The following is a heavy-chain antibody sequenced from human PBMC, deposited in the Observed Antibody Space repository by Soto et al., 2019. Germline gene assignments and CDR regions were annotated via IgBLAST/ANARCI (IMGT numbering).Heavy chain of an antibody. CDR1: GYTFTSYG. CDR3: ARASAGYCTNGVCFRSWFDP. J-gene: IGHJ5*02. CDR2: ISAYNGNT. D-gene: IGHD2-8*01. V-gene: IGHV1-18*01. Sequence: ASVKVSCKASGYTFTSYGISWVRQAPGQGLEWMGWISAYNGNTNYAQKLQGRVTMTTDTSTSTAYMELRSLRSDDTAVYYCARASAGYCTNGVCFRSWFDPWGQGTLVTVSS.